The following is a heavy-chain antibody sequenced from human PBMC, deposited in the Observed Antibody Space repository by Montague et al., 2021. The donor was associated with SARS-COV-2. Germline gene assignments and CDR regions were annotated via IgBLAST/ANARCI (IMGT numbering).Heavy chain of an antibody. CDR2: IFRTGYT. CDR3: ARGSDYYYAMDV. Sequence: SETLSLTCTVSDGSISKYYWSWPRQPPGEGLEWIAYIFRTGYTXXXTSXKRRVTLSVDTSKNQFSLKLSSLTAADTAVYYCARGSDYYYAMDVWGHGTTVTVSS. J-gene: IGHJ6*02. V-gene: IGHV4-59*01. CDR1: DGSISKYY.